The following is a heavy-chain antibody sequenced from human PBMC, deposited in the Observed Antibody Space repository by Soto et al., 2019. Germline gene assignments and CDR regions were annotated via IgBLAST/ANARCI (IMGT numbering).Heavy chain of an antibody. Sequence: SETLSLTCSVSGGSINNYYWSWIRQSAGKGLERIGRIYPGGSTNYNPSLKSRVTMSVDTSKNQFSLRLTSVTAADTAVYYCARASVGPPGGGSWIMPFDFWGQGTRVTVSS. CDR3: ARASVGPPGGGSWIMPFDF. J-gene: IGHJ4*02. CDR1: GGSINNYY. V-gene: IGHV4-4*07. CDR2: IYPGGST. D-gene: IGHD2-15*01.